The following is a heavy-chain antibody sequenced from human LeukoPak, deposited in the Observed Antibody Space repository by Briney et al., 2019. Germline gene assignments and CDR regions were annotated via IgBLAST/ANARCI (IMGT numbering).Heavy chain of an antibody. D-gene: IGHD6-19*01. J-gene: IGHJ4*02. CDR3: AALGYSGGWYGAGGYFAY. CDR1: GYTFTGYY. CDR2: INPNSGGT. Sequence: ASVKVSCKASGYTFTGYYMHWVRQAPGQGLEWMGWINPNSGGTNYAQKFQGRVTMMRDTSISTAYMQLSRLRSDDTAVYYCAALGYSGGWYGAGGYFAYWGQGTLVTVSS. V-gene: IGHV1-2*02.